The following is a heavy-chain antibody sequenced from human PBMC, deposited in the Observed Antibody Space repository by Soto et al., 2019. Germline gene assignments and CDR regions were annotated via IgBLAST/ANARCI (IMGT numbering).Heavy chain of an antibody. CDR1: GGSISSYY. D-gene: IGHD3-10*01. Sequence: QVQLQESGPGLVKPSETLSLTCTVSGGSISSYYWTWIRQPPGKGLEWIGYIHYSGSTNYNPSLKSRVTISVDTSKNHFSLNLSSVTAADTAMYYCAIDRGGVASNWFDPWGQGTLVTVSS. CDR2: IHYSGST. J-gene: IGHJ5*02. CDR3: AIDRGGVASNWFDP. V-gene: IGHV4-59*01.